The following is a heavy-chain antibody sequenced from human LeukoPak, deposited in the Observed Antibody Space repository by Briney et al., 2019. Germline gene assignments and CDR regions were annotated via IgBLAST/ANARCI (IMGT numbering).Heavy chain of an antibody. CDR3: ARAGYYYGSGSTDY. J-gene: IGHJ4*02. V-gene: IGHV1-2*02. CDR2: INPNSGGT. D-gene: IGHD3-10*01. Sequence: ASVKVSCKASGYTFTGYYMHWVRQAPGQGLEWMGWINPNSGGTNYAQKFQGRVTMTRDTSISTAYMELSRLRSDDTAVYYCARAGYYYGSGSTDYWGQGTLVTVSS. CDR1: GYTFTGYY.